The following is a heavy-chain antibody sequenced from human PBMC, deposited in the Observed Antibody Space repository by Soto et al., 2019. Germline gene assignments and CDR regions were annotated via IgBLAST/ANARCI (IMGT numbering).Heavy chain of an antibody. CDR2: IIPIFGTA. CDR3: ARDKSDYYGSGSYFY. J-gene: IGHJ4*02. Sequence: QVQLVQSGAEVKKPGSSVKVSCKASGGTFSSYAISWVRQAPGQGLEWMGGIIPIFGTANYAQKFQGRVTMTADESTSTAYMELSSLRSEDTAVYYCARDKSDYYGSGSYFYWGQGTLVTVSS. V-gene: IGHV1-69*01. CDR1: GGTFSSYA. D-gene: IGHD3-10*01.